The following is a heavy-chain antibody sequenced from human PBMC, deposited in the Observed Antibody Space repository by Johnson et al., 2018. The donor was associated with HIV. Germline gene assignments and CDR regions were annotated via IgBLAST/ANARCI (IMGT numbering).Heavy chain of an antibody. CDR1: GFTFSSYG. D-gene: IGHD2-21*01. V-gene: IGHV3-30*02. Sequence: QVQLVESGGGVVQPGRSLRLSCAASGFTFSSYGMHWVRQAPGKGLEWVAFIRYDGSNKYYADSVKGRFTISRDNSKNTLYLQMNSLRAEDTAVYYCAKDRVVIAAHDAFDIWGQGTKVTVSS. CDR2: IRYDGSNK. J-gene: IGHJ3*02. CDR3: AKDRVVIAAHDAFDI.